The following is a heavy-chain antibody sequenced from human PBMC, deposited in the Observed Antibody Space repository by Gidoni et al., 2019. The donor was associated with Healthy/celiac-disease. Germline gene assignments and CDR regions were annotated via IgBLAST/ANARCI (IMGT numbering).Heavy chain of an antibody. CDR3: ARDKSDYDPYYYYYMDV. CDR1: GCTFSDYY. Sequence: QAKLAESGGGLVKPGGSLRVSCTASGCTFSDYYMSWVRQAPGKGLEWISYISSSGSTIYYADSVKGRFTISRDNAKNSLYLQMNSLRAEDTAVYYCARDKSDYDPYYYYYMDVWGKGTTVTVSS. D-gene: IGHD5-12*01. J-gene: IGHJ6*03. V-gene: IGHV3-11*01. CDR2: ISSSGSTI.